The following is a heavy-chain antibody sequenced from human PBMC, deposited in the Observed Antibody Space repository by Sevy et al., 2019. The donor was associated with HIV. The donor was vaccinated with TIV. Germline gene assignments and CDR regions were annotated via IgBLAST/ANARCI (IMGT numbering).Heavy chain of an antibody. Sequence: SETLSLTCTVSGGSISSSSYYWGWIRQPPGKGLEWIGSIYYSGSTYYNPSLKSRVTISVDTSKNQFSLKLSSVTAADTAVYYCARRITIFGVGLYYYYYGMDVWGQRTTVTVSS. V-gene: IGHV4-39*01. CDR2: IYYSGST. CDR1: GGSISSSSYY. CDR3: ARRITIFGVGLYYYYYGMDV. D-gene: IGHD3-3*01. J-gene: IGHJ6*02.